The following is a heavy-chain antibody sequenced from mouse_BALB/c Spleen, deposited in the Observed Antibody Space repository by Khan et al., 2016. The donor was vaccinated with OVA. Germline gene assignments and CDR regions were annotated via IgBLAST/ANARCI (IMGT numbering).Heavy chain of an antibody. Sequence: VQLKQSGPGLVKPSQSLALTCTVSGSSIPSDYAWNWIRQFPGSKLEWMGYIRNSGNTSYNPPLKSRITITRDTSKNQFFLQLNSVTTEDTATYYCARDGNWYFDVWGAGTTVTVSS. J-gene: IGHJ1*01. CDR1: GSSIPSDYA. V-gene: IGHV3-2*02. CDR3: ARDGNWYFDV. D-gene: IGHD2-1*01. CDR2: IRNSGNT.